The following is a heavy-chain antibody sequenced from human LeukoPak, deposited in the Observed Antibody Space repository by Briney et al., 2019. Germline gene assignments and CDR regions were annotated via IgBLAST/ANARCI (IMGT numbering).Heavy chain of an antibody. CDR2: IIPIFGTA. J-gene: IGHJ3*02. Sequence: PASSVKVSCKSSGGIFSSYAISWVRQPPGQGLEWMGWIIPIFGTANYAQKFQGRVTITADESTSTAYMELSSLRSEDTAVYYCARELRTVVSPRAFDIWGQGTMVTVSS. V-gene: IGHV1-69*13. CDR3: ARELRTVVSPRAFDI. D-gene: IGHD4-23*01. CDR1: GGIFSSYA.